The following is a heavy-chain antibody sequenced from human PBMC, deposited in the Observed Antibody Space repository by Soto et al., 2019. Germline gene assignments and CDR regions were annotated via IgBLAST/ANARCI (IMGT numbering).Heavy chain of an antibody. CDR1: GGTFSSYA. J-gene: IGHJ4*02. D-gene: IGHD1-26*01. CDR2: IIPIFGTA. V-gene: IGHV1-69*13. CDR3: ARSGSYHLVSTDY. Sequence: GASVKVSCTASGGTFSSYAISWVRQAPGQGLEWMGGIIPIFGTANYAQKFQGRVTITADESTSTAYMELSSLRSEDTAVYYCARSGSYHLVSTDYWGQGTLVTVSS.